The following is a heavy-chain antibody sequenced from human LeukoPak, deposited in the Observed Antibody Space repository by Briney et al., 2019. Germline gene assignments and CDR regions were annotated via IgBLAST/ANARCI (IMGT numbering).Heavy chain of an antibody. D-gene: IGHD2-15*01. CDR1: RYTFTSNH. CDR2: INPSGRST. Sequence: ASVKVSCKASRYTFTSNHIHWVRQAPGQGLERMGIINPSGRSTNYAHKFKGRVTMTSDTSTSTVYMELSSMRSEETAVYYSARDQGQVPGPLVVAGTYYFDYWGQGTLSPSPQ. V-gene: IGHV1-46*01. J-gene: IGHJ4*02. CDR3: ARDQGQVPGPLVVAGTYYFDY.